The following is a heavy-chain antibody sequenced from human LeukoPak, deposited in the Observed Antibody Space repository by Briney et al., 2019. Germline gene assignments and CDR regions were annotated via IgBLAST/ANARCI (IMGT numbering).Heavy chain of an antibody. Sequence: AGGSLRPSCAASGFPFNTYWMSWVRQSPGKGLQWVANIKPDGSDKYYVDSVRGRFTVSRDNAKNSLYLHLSSLGADDTAVYYCARGTGVYYIYWGQGTLVTVSS. V-gene: IGHV3-7*01. CDR2: IKPDGSDK. J-gene: IGHJ4*02. CDR3: ARGTGVYYIY. D-gene: IGHD1-26*01. CDR1: GFPFNTYW.